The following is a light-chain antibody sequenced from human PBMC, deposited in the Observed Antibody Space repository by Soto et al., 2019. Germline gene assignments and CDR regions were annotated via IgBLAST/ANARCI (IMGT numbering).Light chain of an antibody. CDR1: GGDIGAYDH. Sequence: QSALTQPASVSGSPGQSVILSCSGTGGDIGAYDHVAWFQQHPGEVPKLLLRDVTNRPSGVSGRFSGSKSGNTAYLTISGLRPEDEADYYCSSSTHSNTVVFGGGTQLTVL. CDR2: DVT. CDR3: SSSTHSNTVV. J-gene: IGLJ3*02. V-gene: IGLV2-14*03.